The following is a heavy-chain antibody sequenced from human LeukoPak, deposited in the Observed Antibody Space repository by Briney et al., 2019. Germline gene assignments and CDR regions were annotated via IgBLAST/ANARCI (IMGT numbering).Heavy chain of an antibody. CDR2: IYYSGST. Sequence: PSETLSLTCTVSGGSISSSSYYWGWIRQPPGKGLEWIGSIYYSGSTYYNPSLKSRVTISVDTSKNQFSLKLSSVTAADTAVYYCARGGFGELLNFDYWGQGTLVTVSS. V-gene: IGHV4-39*07. CDR3: ARGGFGELLNFDY. D-gene: IGHD3-10*01. J-gene: IGHJ4*02. CDR1: GGSISSSSYY.